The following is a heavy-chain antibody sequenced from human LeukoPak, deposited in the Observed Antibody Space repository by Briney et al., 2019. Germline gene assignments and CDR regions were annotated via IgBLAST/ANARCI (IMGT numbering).Heavy chain of an antibody. V-gene: IGHV3-53*01. Sequence: GGSLRLSCAASGFTVSSNYMSWVRQAPGKGLEWVSVIYSGGSTYYADSVKGRFTISRGNSKNTLYLQMNSLRAEDTAVYYCATYLPGAMKNAFDIWGQGTMVTVSS. D-gene: IGHD2-2*01. CDR1: GFTVSSNY. J-gene: IGHJ3*02. CDR2: IYSGGST. CDR3: ATYLPGAMKNAFDI.